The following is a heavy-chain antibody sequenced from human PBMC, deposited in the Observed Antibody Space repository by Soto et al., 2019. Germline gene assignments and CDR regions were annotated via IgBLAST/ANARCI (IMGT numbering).Heavy chain of an antibody. D-gene: IGHD3-9*01. CDR3: ARLATDYDILTGYLGY. Sequence: QVQLQESGPGLVKPSETLSLTCTVSGGSISSYYWSWIRQPPGKGLEWIGYIYYSGSTNYNPSLKSQVTVSXXTXKXXSSLKLSSVTAADPAVYYCARLATDYDILTGYLGYWGQGTLVTVSS. CDR1: GGSISSYY. J-gene: IGHJ4*02. CDR2: IYYSGST. V-gene: IGHV4-59*08.